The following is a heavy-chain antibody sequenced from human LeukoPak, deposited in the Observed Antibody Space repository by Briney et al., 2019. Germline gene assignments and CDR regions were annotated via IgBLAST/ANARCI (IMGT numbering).Heavy chain of an antibody. V-gene: IGHV4-31*03. CDR3: ARYYSDSSGYSNWFDP. CDR2: THNSGTT. Sequence: SETLSLTCTVSGGSIRSGGYYWSWIRQYPGKGLEWIGCTHNSGTTYYNPSLKTRISMSVDTSNNQFSLKLSSVTAADTAVYYCARYYSDSSGYSNWFDPWGQGTLVTVSS. CDR1: GGSIRSGGYY. D-gene: IGHD3-22*01. J-gene: IGHJ5*02.